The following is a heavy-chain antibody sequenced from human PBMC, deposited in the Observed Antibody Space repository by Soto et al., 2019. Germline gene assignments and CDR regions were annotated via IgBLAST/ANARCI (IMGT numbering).Heavy chain of an antibody. CDR2: INPNSGGT. V-gene: IGHV1-2*04. Sequence: ASVKVSCKASGYTFTGYYMHWVRQAPGQGLEWMGWINPNSGGTNYAQKFQGWVTMTRDTSISTAYMELRSLTSDDTAVYYCARDLVPGYTGFSDDWGQGTLVTVSS. J-gene: IGHJ4*02. CDR3: ARDLVPGYTGFSDD. D-gene: IGHD5-12*01. CDR1: GYTFTGYY.